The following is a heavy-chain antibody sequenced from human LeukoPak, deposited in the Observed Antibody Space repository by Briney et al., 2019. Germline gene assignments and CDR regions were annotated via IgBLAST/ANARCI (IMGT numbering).Heavy chain of an antibody. J-gene: IGHJ3*02. V-gene: IGHV3-30*02. Sequence: GGSLRLSCAASGFSFSSYGMYWVRQAPGKGLEWVAFIRYEYYADSVKGRFTISRDNAKNSLYLQMNSLRAEDTAVYYCNLVMTSPFFDIWGQGTMVTVSS. CDR1: GFSFSSYG. CDR3: NLVMTSPFFDI. D-gene: IGHD3-16*01. CDR2: IRYE.